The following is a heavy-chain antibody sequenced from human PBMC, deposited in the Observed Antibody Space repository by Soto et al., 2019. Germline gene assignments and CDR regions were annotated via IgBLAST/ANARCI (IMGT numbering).Heavy chain of an antibody. CDR2: INPSGGST. CDR3: AREMGPRVAYYDFWSGSPVDAFDI. J-gene: IGHJ3*02. V-gene: IGHV1-46*03. Sequence: ASVKVSCKASGYTFTSYYMHWVRQAPGQGLEWMGIINPSGGSTSYAQKFQGRVTMTRDTSTSTVYMELSSLRSEDTAVYYCAREMGPRVAYYDFWSGSPVDAFDIWGQGTMVTVSS. CDR1: GYTFTSYY. D-gene: IGHD3-3*01.